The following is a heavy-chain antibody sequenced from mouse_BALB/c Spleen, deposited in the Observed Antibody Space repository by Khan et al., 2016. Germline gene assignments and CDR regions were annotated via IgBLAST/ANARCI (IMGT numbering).Heavy chain of an antibody. CDR1: GFSITSHYS. Sequence: EVKLLESGPDLVKPSQSLSLTCTVTGFSITSHYSWHWIRHFPGNKLEWMGYIYYSGSTNYNPSLKSRISLTRDTSKNQFSLQLNSVTTEDTATYYCATSNSGYCYYFDYWGQGTTLTVSA. CDR2: IYYSGST. J-gene: IGHJ2*01. CDR3: ATSNSGYCYYFDY. D-gene: IGHD3-1*01. V-gene: IGHV3-1*02.